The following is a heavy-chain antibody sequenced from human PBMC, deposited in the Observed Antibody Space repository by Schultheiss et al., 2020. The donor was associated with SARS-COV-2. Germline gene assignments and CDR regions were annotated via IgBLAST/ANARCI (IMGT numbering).Heavy chain of an antibody. J-gene: IGHJ4*02. CDR1: GFTFSSYW. V-gene: IGHV3-7*01. D-gene: IGHD2-2*01. CDR3: ARGHTLPDPHCSSSSCYRYYFDY. Sequence: GGSLRLSCAASGFTFSSYWMSWVRQAPGKGLEWVANIKQDGSEKYYVDSVKGRFIISRDNSKNTLYLQMNSLRAEDTAVYYCARGHTLPDPHCSSSSCYRYYFDYWGQGTLVTVSS. CDR2: IKQDGSEK.